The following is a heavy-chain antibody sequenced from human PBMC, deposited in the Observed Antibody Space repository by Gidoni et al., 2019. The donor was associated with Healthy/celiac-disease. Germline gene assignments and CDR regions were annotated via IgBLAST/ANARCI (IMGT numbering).Heavy chain of an antibody. V-gene: IGHV4-34*01. CDR1: GGSFSGYY. J-gene: IGHJ5*02. CDR3: ARGRITMVRGVIITSRRNWFDP. D-gene: IGHD3-10*01. Sequence: QVQLQQWGAGLLKPSETLSLTCAVYGGSFSGYYWSWTRQPPGKGLEWIGEINHSGSTNDNPSLKSRVTISVDTSKNQFSLKLSSVTAADTAVYYCARGRITMVRGVIITSRRNWFDPWGQGTLVTVSS. CDR2: INHSGST.